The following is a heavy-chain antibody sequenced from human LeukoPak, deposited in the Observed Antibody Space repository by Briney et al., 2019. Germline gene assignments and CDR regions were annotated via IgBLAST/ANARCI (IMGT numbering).Heavy chain of an antibody. CDR1: GYSISSGYY. D-gene: IGHD2-8*01. V-gene: IGHV4-38-2*02. CDR2: IYHSGST. Sequence: SQTLSLTCTVSGYSISSGYYWGWIRQPPGKGLEWIGRIYHSGSTYYNPSLKSRVTISVDTSKNQFSLKLSSVTAADTAVYYCASPYCTNGVCYNAFDIWGQGTMVTVSS. CDR3: ASPYCTNGVCYNAFDI. J-gene: IGHJ3*02.